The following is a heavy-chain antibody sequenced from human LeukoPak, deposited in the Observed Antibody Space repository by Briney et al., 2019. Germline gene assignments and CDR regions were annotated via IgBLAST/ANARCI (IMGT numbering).Heavy chain of an antibody. Sequence: SETLSLTCTVSGGSISSTSYYWGWIRQPPGKGLEWIGRIYTSGSTNYNPSLKSRVTMSVHTSKDQFSLKLSSVTAADTAVYYCARDERGSHDYWGQGTLVTVSS. CDR2: IYTSGST. D-gene: IGHD3-10*01. V-gene: IGHV4-39*07. CDR3: ARDERGSHDY. CDR1: GGSISSTSYY. J-gene: IGHJ4*02.